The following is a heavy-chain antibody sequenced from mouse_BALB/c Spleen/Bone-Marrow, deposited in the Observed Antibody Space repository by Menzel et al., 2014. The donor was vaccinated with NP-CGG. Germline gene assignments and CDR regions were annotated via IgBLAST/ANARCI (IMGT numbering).Heavy chain of an antibody. CDR1: GFSLTGYG. D-gene: IGHD2-1*01. CDR2: IWGDGST. V-gene: IGHV2-6-7*01. J-gene: IGHJ4*01. Sequence: VKLMESGPGLVAPLQSLSITCTVSGFSLTGYGVNWVRQPPGKGLEWLGMIWGDGSTDYNSALKSRLSISKDNSKSQVFLKMNSLQTDDTARYYCARGGNYYAMDYWGQGASVTVSS. CDR3: ARGGNYYAMDY.